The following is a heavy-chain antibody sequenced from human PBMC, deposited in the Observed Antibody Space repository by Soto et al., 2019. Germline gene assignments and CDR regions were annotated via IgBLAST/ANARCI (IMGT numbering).Heavy chain of an antibody. J-gene: IGHJ4*02. Sequence: GGSLRLSCATSGFTFSSYAMNWVRQAPGKGLEWVSVISGSGDSTYYADSVKGRFTISRDNSKNTLYLQMNSLRAEDTAVYYCAKRAYGSDFDYWSQGTLVTVSS. CDR2: ISGSGDST. CDR1: GFTFSSYA. D-gene: IGHD3-10*01. CDR3: AKRAYGSDFDY. V-gene: IGHV3-23*01.